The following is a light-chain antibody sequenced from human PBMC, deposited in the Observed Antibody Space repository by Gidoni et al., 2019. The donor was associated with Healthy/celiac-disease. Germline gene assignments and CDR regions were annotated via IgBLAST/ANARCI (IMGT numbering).Light chain of an antibody. CDR1: SSDIGDYDF. CDR3: SSYSITASVV. J-gene: IGLJ3*02. Sequence: QSALTQPASVSGSPGPSITISCTGSSSDIGDYDFVSWYQQHPGEAPQLVIYDVTNRPSGIPDRFSGFKSGNTASLTISGLQAEDEADYYCSSYSITASVVFGGGTRLTVL. CDR2: DVT. V-gene: IGLV2-14*03.